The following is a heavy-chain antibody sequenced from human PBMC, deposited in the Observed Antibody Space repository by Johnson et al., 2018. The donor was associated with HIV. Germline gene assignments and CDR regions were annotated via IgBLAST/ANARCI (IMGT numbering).Heavy chain of an antibody. V-gene: IGHV3-30*04. CDR1: GFTFSSYA. J-gene: IGHJ3*02. CDR2: IPYDGSNK. CDR3: AKNSAAFDI. Sequence: QVQLVESGGGVVQPGRSLRLSCAASGFTFSSYAMHWVRQAPGKGLEWVAVIPYDGSNKYYAESVKGRFTISRDTSKNTLYLQMNSLRAEDTAVYYCAKNSAAFDIWGQGTMVTVSS. D-gene: IGHD2/OR15-2a*01.